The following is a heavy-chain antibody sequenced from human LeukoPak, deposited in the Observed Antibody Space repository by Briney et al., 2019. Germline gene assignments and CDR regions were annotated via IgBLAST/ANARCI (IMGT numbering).Heavy chain of an antibody. CDR3: LVTTRSRGFDC. CDR1: GFTFSSYW. V-gene: IGHV3-7*01. J-gene: IGHJ4*02. Sequence: GGSLRLSCAASGFTFSSYWMSWVRQAPGKGLEWVANIRQDGSVQNYVDSVKGRFTISRDNPKNSVYLQMSSLRAEDTAVYYCLVTTRSRGFDCWGQGTLVTVSS. D-gene: IGHD1/OR15-1a*01. CDR2: IRQDGSVQ.